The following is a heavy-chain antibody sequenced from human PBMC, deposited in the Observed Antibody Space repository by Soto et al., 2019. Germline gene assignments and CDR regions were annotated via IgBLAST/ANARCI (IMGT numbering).Heavy chain of an antibody. D-gene: IGHD3-16*01. CDR3: AKDQVGGIERPYYFDY. V-gene: IGHV3-23*01. J-gene: IGHJ4*02. Sequence: GGSLRLSCAASGFTFSSYAMSWVRQAPGKGLEWVSAISGSGGNTYYADSVKGRFTISRDNSKNTLYLQMNSLRAEDTAVYYCAKDQVGGIERPYYFDYWGQGTLVTVSS. CDR2: ISGSGGNT. CDR1: GFTFSSYA.